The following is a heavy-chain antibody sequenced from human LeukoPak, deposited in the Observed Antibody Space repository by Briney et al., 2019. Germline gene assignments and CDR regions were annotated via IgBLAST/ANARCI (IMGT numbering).Heavy chain of an antibody. V-gene: IGHV3-9*01. CDR3: ASRPASETFFAVFDY. CDR1: GFTFDDYA. D-gene: IGHD6-6*01. J-gene: IGHJ4*02. CDR2: ISWNSGSI. Sequence: PGGSLRLSCAASGFTFDDYAMHWVRQAPGKGLEWVSGISWNSGSIGYADSVKGRFTISRDNAKNSLYLQMNSLRAEDTAVYYCASRPASETFFAVFDYWGQGTLVTVSS.